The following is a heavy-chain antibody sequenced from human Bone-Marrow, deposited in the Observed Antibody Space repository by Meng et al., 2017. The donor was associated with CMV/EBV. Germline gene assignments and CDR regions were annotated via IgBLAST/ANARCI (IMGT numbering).Heavy chain of an antibody. CDR2: INSDGSST. D-gene: IGHD2-2*01. J-gene: IGHJ5*02. V-gene: IGHV3-74*01. CDR3: AKMYCSSTSCVGNWFDP. CDR1: GFTFSSYW. Sequence: GESLKISCAASGFTFSSYWMHWVRQAPGKGLVWVSRINSDGSSTSYADSVKGRFTISRDNAKNTLYPQMNSLRAEDTAVYYCAKMYCSSTSCVGNWFDPWGQGTRVTVSS.